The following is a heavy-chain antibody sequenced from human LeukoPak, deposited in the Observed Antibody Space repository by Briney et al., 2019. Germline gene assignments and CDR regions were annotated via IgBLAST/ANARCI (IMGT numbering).Heavy chain of an antibody. CDR2: INHSGST. V-gene: IGHV4-34*01. CDR3: ARQGSSSWYGYCFDY. Sequence: GSLRLSCAASGFTFSAYYMSWIRQPPGKGLEWIGEINHSGSTNYNPSLKSRVTISVDTSKNQFSLKLSSVTAADTAVYYCARQGSSSWYGYCFDYWGQGTLVTVSS. J-gene: IGHJ4*02. D-gene: IGHD6-13*01. CDR1: GFTFSAYY.